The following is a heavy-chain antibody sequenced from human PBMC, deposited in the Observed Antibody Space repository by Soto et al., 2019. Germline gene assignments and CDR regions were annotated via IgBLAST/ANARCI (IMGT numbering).Heavy chain of an antibody. V-gene: IGHV4-31*03. CDR1: GGYISTSGYY. D-gene: IGHD3-10*01. CDR3: ARVGEIIGDY. Sequence: PSETLCLTCLVSGGYISTSGYYWSWHHQHPGKGLDWIGYIYYSGSTYYNPSLKSRVTISIDTSKNQFSLKLSSVTAADTAVYYCARVGEIIGDYWGQGVLVTVSA. CDR2: IYYSGST. J-gene: IGHJ4*02.